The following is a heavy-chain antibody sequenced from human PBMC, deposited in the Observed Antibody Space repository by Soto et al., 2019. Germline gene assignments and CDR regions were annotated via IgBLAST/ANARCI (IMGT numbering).Heavy chain of an antibody. D-gene: IGHD2-21*01. CDR3: ARGLEEVGYSSLYNWFDP. Sequence: QVQLVQSGAEVKKPGASVKVSCKASGYTFTGYYMHWVRQAPGQGLEWMGWINPNSGGTNYAQKYQGRVTMTRDTSISTPNMEMSRLRSDDTAVYYCARGLEEVGYSSLYNWFDPWGQGTLVTVSS. CDR1: GYTFTGYY. J-gene: IGHJ5*02. V-gene: IGHV1-2*02. CDR2: INPNSGGT.